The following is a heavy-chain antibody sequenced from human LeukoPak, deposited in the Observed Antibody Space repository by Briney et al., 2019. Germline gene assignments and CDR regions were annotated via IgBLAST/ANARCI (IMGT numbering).Heavy chain of an antibody. CDR1: CGSISSGSYY. Sequence: SETLSLTCTVSCGSISSGSYYWSWIRQPAGKGLEWIGRIYTSGSTNYNPSLKSRVTISVDTSKNQFSLKLSSVTAADTAVYYCARDRPAYYYDSSGYPWGQGTLVTVSS. CDR3: ARDRPAYYYDSSGYP. D-gene: IGHD3-22*01. CDR2: IYTSGST. V-gene: IGHV4-61*02. J-gene: IGHJ5*02.